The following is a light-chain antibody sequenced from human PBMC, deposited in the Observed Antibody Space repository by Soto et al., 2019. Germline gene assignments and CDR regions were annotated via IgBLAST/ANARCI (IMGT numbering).Light chain of an antibody. CDR2: EVS. CDR3: CAYAANSKFL. V-gene: IGLV2-23*02. Sequence: QPVLTQPASVSGSPGQSITISCTGTASDVGSYKFVSWYQHLPDKAPKLIIFEVSERPSGISDRFSGSKSGNTASLTISGLQAEDEADYYCCAYAANSKFLFGGGTKLTVL. J-gene: IGLJ2*01. CDR1: ASDVGSYKF.